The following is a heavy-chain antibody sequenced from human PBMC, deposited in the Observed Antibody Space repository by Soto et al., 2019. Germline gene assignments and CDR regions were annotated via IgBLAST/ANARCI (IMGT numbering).Heavy chain of an antibody. CDR3: ARGVTVFGLVSRFWFDP. Sequence: SETLSLTCTASGGSISSGDYSWSWVRQSPGKGLEWIGHIYNSGITYYNPSLKSRVVISIDTSRNQFSLRLNSLTAADRAVYFCARGVTVFGLVSRFWFDPWGQGTVVTVSS. J-gene: IGHJ5*02. D-gene: IGHD3-3*01. CDR1: GGSISSGDYS. V-gene: IGHV4-30-4*01. CDR2: IYNSGIT.